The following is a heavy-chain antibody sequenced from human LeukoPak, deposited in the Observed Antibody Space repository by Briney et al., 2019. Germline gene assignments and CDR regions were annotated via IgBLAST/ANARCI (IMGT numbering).Heavy chain of an antibody. Sequence: PGGSLRLSCAASGFTVSTNYMSWVRQAPGRGLEWVSAIYSGGTTYYADSVKGRFTISRDNSKNTLYLQMNSLRAEDTAVYYCARDSPGYGAYDLGWGQGTLVTVSS. CDR2: IYSGGTT. CDR1: GFTVSTNY. CDR3: ARDSPGYGAYDLG. V-gene: IGHV3-66*01. D-gene: IGHD5-12*01. J-gene: IGHJ4*02.